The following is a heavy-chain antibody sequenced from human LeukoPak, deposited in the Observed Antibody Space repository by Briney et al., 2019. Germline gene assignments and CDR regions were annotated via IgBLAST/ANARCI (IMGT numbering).Heavy chain of an antibody. CDR3: AYYGSSKDGMDV. Sequence: PGGSLRLSCAASGFTFSDYYMSWIRRAPGKGLEWVSYISSSGSTIYYADSVRGRFTISRDNAKNSLYLQMNSLRAEDTAVYYCAYYGSSKDGMDVWGQGTTVTVSS. D-gene: IGHD3-10*01. CDR1: GFTFSDYY. J-gene: IGHJ6*02. CDR2: ISSSGSTI. V-gene: IGHV3-11*01.